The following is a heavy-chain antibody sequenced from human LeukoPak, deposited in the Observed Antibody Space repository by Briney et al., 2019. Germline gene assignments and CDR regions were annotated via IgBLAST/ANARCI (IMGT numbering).Heavy chain of an antibody. CDR1: GFTVGSNY. J-gene: IGHJ4*02. CDR3: AGFATSEWGPTYFDY. CDR2: IYSGGST. D-gene: IGHD3-10*01. V-gene: IGHV3-53*01. Sequence: GGSLRLSCAASGFTVGSNYMSWVRQAPGKGLEWVSVIYSGGSTYYADSVKGRFTISRDNSKNTLYLQMNSLRAEDTAVYYCAGFATSEWGPTYFDYWGQGTLVTVSS.